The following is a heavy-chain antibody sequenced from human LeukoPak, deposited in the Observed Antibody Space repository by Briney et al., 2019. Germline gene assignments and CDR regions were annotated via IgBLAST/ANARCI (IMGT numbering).Heavy chain of an antibody. CDR1: GFTVSSNY. J-gene: IGHJ4*02. V-gene: IGHV3-53*01. CDR3: AKDIDPYSSGWYT. Sequence: GGSLRLSCAASGFTVSSNYMSWVRQAPGKGLEWVSVIYSGGSTYYADSVKGRFTISRDNSKNTLYLQMNSLRAEDTAVYYCAKDIDPYSSGWYTWGQGTLVTVSS. CDR2: IYSGGST. D-gene: IGHD6-19*01.